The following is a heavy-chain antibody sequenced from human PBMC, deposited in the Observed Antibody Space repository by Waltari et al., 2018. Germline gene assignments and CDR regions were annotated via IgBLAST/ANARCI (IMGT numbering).Heavy chain of an antibody. CDR2: ISSSGSYI. D-gene: IGHD7-27*01. CDR1: GFTFSLFS. Sequence: EVQLVESGGGLVKPGGSLRLSCAASGFTFSLFSMNWVRQAPGRGLGWVSTISSSGSYIYYAYSVKCRFTISRDNAKNSVYLQMNSLRVDDTAVYYCTMAPDVPVRPTWGWGQGSLVTVSS. J-gene: IGHJ4*02. CDR3: TMAPDVPVRPTWG. V-gene: IGHV3-21*06.